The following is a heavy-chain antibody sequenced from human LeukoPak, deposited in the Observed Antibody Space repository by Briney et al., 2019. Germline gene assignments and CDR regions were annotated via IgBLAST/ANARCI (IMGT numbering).Heavy chain of an antibody. J-gene: IGHJ4*02. CDR3: ARRAGAYSHAYDY. D-gene: IGHD4/OR15-4a*01. Sequence: TGGSLRLSCTVSGFTCSSNSMSWVRQAPGKGLEWVSFIYSDNTHYSYSVKGRFTISRDNSKNTLYLQMNSLRAEDTAVYYCARRAGAYSHAYDYWGQGTLVTVSS. CDR1: GFTCSSNS. V-gene: IGHV3-53*01. CDR2: IYSDNT.